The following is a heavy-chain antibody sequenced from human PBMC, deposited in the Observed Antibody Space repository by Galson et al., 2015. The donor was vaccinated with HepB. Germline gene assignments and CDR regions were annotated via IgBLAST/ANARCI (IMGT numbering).Heavy chain of an antibody. CDR2: IIPILDIA. J-gene: IGHJ4*02. V-gene: IGHV1-69*04. CDR1: GGTFNSYS. CDR3: ARELNYHSTGYHDY. Sequence: SVKVSCKASGGTFNSYSINWVRQAPGQGLEWMGRIIPILDIAIYAQKFQGRVTITADKSTSTAYLELSSLRSEDTAVYYCARELNYHSTGYHDYWGQGTLVTVSS. D-gene: IGHD3-22*01.